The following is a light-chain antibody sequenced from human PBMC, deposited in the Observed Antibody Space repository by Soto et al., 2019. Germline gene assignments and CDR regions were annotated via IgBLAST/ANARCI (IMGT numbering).Light chain of an antibody. CDR1: QSISGW. CDR2: DAS. Sequence: IQRTQSPSSLSASVGDRVTITCRASQSISGWLAWYQQKPGKAPKLLIYDASSLESGVPSRFSGSGSGTEFTLTITNLQPDDFATYYCKQYDTYWTFGQGTKVDIK. V-gene: IGKV1-5*01. J-gene: IGKJ1*01. CDR3: KQYDTYWT.